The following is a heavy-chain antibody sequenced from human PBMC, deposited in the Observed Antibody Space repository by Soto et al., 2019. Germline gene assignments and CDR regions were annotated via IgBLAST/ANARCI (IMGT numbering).Heavy chain of an antibody. V-gene: IGHV4-34*01. Sequence: SETLSLTCAVYGGSFSGYYCSWIRQPPGRGLEWIGEINHSGSTNYNPSLKSRVTISVDTSKNQFSLKLSSVTAADTAVYYCARCVCWHSAWASHYYGMDVWGQGTTVTVSS. J-gene: IGHJ6*02. D-gene: IGHD2-21*01. CDR3: ARCVCWHSAWASHYYGMDV. CDR2: INHSGST. CDR1: GGSFSGYY.